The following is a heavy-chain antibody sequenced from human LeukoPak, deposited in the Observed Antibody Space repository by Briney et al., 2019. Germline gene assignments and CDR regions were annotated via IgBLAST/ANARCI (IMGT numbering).Heavy chain of an antibody. V-gene: IGHV1-46*01. D-gene: IGHD3-22*01. CDR1: GYTFTSHY. Sequence: GASVKVSCKASGYTFTSHYMHWVRQAPGQGLEWMGIINPSGGSTSYAQKFQGRVTMTRDTSTSTVYMELSSLRSEDTAVYYCASFREVNGETHYYDSSGYQPSDYWGQGTLVTVSS. J-gene: IGHJ4*02. CDR2: INPSGGST. CDR3: ASFREVNGETHYYDSSGYQPSDY.